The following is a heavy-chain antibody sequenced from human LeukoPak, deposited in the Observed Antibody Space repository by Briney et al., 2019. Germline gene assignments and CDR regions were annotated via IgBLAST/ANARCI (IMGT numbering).Heavy chain of an antibody. Sequence: PGGSLRLSCAASGFTFGNYWMNWVRQAPGNRLQWVANIQEAGSEKYYVDSVKGRFTISRDNAKNSLYLQMNSLRAEDTAVYYCARGRKDCSVGNCYSDYWGQGTLVTVSS. D-gene: IGHD2-15*01. CDR3: ARGRKDCSVGNCYSDY. CDR2: IQEAGSEK. V-gene: IGHV3-7*01. CDR1: GFTFGNYW. J-gene: IGHJ4*02.